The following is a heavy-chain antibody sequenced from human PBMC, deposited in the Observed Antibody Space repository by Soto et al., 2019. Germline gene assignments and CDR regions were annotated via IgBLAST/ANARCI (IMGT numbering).Heavy chain of an antibody. Sequence: QITLKESGPTLVKPTQTLTLTCTFSGFSLSTSGVGVGWIRQPPGKALEWLALIYWDDDKRYSPSMKSRLTITKDTYKNQAVLTTTNMHPVDTATYYCAHKRGYYDFWSGYAPWGQGTLVTVSS. CDR1: GFSLSTSGVG. CDR2: IYWDDDK. V-gene: IGHV2-5*02. CDR3: AHKRGYYDFWSGYAP. J-gene: IGHJ5*02. D-gene: IGHD3-3*01.